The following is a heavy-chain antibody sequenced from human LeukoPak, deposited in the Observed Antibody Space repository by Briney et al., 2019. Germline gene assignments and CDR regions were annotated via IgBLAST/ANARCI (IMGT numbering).Heavy chain of an antibody. CDR2: IYYSGST. V-gene: IGHV4-59*08. J-gene: IGHJ4*02. CDR3: ARIVPAAMMPGYFDY. CDR1: GGSISSYY. Sequence: SETLSLTCTVSGGSISSYYWSWIRQPPGKGLEWSGYIYYSGSTNYHPSLKSRVTISVDTSKNQYSLKLSSVTAADTAVYYCARIVPAAMMPGYFDYWGQGTLVTVSS. D-gene: IGHD2-2*01.